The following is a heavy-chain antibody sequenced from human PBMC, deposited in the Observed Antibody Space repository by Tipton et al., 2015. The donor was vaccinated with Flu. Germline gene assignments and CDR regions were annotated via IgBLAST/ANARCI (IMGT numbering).Heavy chain of an antibody. CDR1: GASISSGSFY. V-gene: IGHV4-31*03. D-gene: IGHD5-12*01. CDR2: IYNSGIT. Sequence: TLSLTCSVSGASISSGSFYWTWLRQPAGKGLEWIGYIYNSGITYYKPSLSSRVVISLDTSKNQFYLRLSSVTAADTAVYYCARGATRRPFSGYDYTGYWGQGTLVTVSS. J-gene: IGHJ4*02. CDR3: ARGATRRPFSGYDYTGY.